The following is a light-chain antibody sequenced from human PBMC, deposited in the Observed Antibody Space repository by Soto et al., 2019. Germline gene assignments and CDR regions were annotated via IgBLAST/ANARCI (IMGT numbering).Light chain of an antibody. V-gene: IGKV3-20*01. CDR2: GTS. J-gene: IGKJ5*01. CDR1: QSVSSY. Sequence: EIVMTQSPATLSVSPGALAPLSCRASQSVSSYLAWYQQKPGQARRLLIYGTSSRATGIPDRFSGSGSGTDFTLTISRLEPEDFAVFYCQQYGSSIPFGQGTRLEI. CDR3: QQYGSSIP.